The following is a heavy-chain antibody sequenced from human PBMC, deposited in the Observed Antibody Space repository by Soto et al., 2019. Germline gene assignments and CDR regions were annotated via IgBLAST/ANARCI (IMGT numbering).Heavy chain of an antibody. CDR3: ARSPSTFDGNWFDP. D-gene: IGHD3-16*01. CDR2: IFYSGNT. J-gene: IGHJ5*02. V-gene: IGHV4-59*01. CDR1: GDSISTYY. Sequence: SETLSLTCSVSGDSISTYYWSWIRQSPGKGLEWIGYIFYSGNTNYNPSLQSRVTISVDTSKNHFSLKLSSVTAADTALYFCARSPSTFDGNWFDPWGQGVLVTVSS.